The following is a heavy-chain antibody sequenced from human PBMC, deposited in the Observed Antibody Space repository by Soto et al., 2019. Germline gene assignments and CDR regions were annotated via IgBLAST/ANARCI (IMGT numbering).Heavy chain of an antibody. V-gene: IGHV4-31*03. J-gene: IGHJ4*02. D-gene: IGHD6-13*01. Sequence: QVQLQESGPGLVKPSQTLSLTCTVSGGSISSGGYYWSWIRQHPGKGLEWIGYIYYSGSTYYNPSLKSRVTISVDTSKNQFSLKLSSVTAADTAVYYCARGTRVAAASYYFDYWGQGTLVTVSS. CDR2: IYYSGST. CDR1: GGSISSGGYY. CDR3: ARGTRVAAASYYFDY.